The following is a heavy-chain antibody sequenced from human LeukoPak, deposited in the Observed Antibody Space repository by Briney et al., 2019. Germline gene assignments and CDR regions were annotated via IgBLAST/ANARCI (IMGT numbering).Heavy chain of an antibody. CDR2: IYTSGST. CDR1: GGSISSGSYY. V-gene: IGHV4-61*02. CDR3: ARTTSAYVFDY. J-gene: IGHJ4*02. Sequence: SETLSLTCTVSGGSISSGSYYWSWIRQPAGKGLEWIGRIYTSGSTNYNPSLKSRVTISVDTSMNQFSLKLVSVTAADTAVYYCARTTSAYVFDYWGQGTLVTVSS. D-gene: IGHD3-10*02.